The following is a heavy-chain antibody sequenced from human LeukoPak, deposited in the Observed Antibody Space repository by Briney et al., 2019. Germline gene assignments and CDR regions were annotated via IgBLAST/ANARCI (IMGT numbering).Heavy chain of an antibody. D-gene: IGHD5-18*01. V-gene: IGHV1-69*05. Sequence: GSSVKVSCKASGGTFSSYAISWVRQAPGQGLEWMGGIIPIFGTANYAQKFQGRVTITTDESTSTAYMELSSLRSEDTAVYYCAKAGASETALDFLLDHWGQGTLVTVSS. J-gene: IGHJ4*02. CDR1: GGTFSSYA. CDR3: AKAGASETALDFLLDH. CDR2: IIPIFGTA.